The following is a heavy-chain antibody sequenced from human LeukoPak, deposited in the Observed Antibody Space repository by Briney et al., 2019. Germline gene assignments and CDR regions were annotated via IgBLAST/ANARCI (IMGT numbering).Heavy chain of an antibody. CDR2: IYYSGST. J-gene: IGHJ4*02. V-gene: IGHV4-61*01. Sequence: SGTLSLTCTVSGGSISSSSYYWGWIRQPPGKGLEWIGYIYYSGSTNYNPSLKSRVTISVDTSKNQFSLKLSSVTAADTAVYYCARDLAEGLFDYWGQGTLVTVSS. D-gene: IGHD3/OR15-3a*01. CDR1: GGSISSSSYY. CDR3: ARDLAEGLFDY.